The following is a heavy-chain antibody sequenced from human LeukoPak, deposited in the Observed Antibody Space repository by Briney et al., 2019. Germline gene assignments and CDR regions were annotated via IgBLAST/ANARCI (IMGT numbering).Heavy chain of an antibody. CDR3: ARSPYDSSGYFDY. V-gene: IGHV5-51*01. J-gene: IGHJ4*02. Sequence: GESLKISCKGSGYSFSSYWIGWVRHMPGKGLEWMGIIYPGDSDTRYSPSFQGRVTISADKSISTAYLQWSSLKASDTAMYYCARSPYDSSGYFDYWGQGTLVTVSS. CDR1: GYSFSSYW. CDR2: IYPGDSDT. D-gene: IGHD3-22*01.